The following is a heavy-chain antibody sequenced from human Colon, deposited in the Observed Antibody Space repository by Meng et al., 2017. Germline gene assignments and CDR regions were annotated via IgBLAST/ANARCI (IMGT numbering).Heavy chain of an antibody. Sequence: VEVTRWGPVLLEPATSLSLPWPGYGGYFRCYYWRWLRQPPGNGLEWIGEINHSGSTNYNPSLKSRVTISVDTSKNQFSLKLSSVTAAETAVYYCARSLGYYDYVWGSYPPGYWGQGTLVTVSS. CDR3: ARSLGYYDYVWGSYPPGY. D-gene: IGHD3-16*01. V-gene: IGHV4-34*01. J-gene: IGHJ4*02. CDR2: INHSGST. CDR1: GGYFRCYY.